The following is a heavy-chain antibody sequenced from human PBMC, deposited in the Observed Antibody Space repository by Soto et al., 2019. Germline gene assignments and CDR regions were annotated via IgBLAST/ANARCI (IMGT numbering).Heavy chain of an antibody. V-gene: IGHV4-34*01. CDR3: ARGRYYDSSGYYYYYYYYGMDV. CDR1: GGSFSGYY. CDR2: INHSGST. Sequence: VQLQQWGAGLLKPSETLSLTCAVYGGSFSGYYWSWIRQPPGKGLEWIGEINHSGSTNYNPSLKSRVTKSVSTSKNQFSLKLSSVTAADTAVYYCARGRYYDSSGYYYYYYYYGMDVWGQGTTVTVSS. J-gene: IGHJ6*02. D-gene: IGHD3-22*01.